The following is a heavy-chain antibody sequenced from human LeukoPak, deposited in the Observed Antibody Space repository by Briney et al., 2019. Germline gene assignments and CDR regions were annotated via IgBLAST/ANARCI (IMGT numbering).Heavy chain of an antibody. Sequence: SETLSLTCAVSGGSISSSNWWSWVRQPPGKGLEWIGYFYYSVSTNYNPSLKSRVTISVDTSKNQFSLKLSSVTAADTAVYYCARGPGGYSYGYYFDYWGQGTLVTVSS. CDR2: FYYSVST. D-gene: IGHD5-18*01. CDR1: GGSISSSNW. CDR3: ARGPGGYSYGYYFDY. J-gene: IGHJ4*02. V-gene: IGHV4-4*02.